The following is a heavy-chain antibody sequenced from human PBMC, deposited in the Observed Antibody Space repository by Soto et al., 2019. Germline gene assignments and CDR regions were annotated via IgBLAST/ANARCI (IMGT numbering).Heavy chain of an antibody. D-gene: IGHD6-6*01. V-gene: IGHV1-18*01. CDR2: ISTYNGNT. CDR3: ARKSSSSSWFDP. Sequence: ASVKVSCKASGYTFHTYGITWVRQAPGQGLEWMGWISTYNGNTEYVQKFQDRVTMTTDPSTRTAYMELRSLISDDTAVYYCARKSSSSSWFDPWGQGTLVTVS. CDR1: GYTFHTYG. J-gene: IGHJ5*02.